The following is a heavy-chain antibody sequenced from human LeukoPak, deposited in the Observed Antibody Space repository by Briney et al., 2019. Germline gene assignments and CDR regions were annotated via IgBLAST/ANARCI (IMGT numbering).Heavy chain of an antibody. Sequence: GGSLRLSCAASGFTFTNYNTNWVRQDPGKWREWISYIGGGTRTIYYADSVRGRITVTRHNAKNSMWLQMNNLRVENTAVYYCARRYGDCLDPWGPGTLVTVSS. CDR3: ARRYGDCLDP. J-gene: IGHJ5*02. CDR2: IGGGTRTI. V-gene: IGHV3-48*01. D-gene: IGHD2-21*02. CDR1: GFTFTNYN.